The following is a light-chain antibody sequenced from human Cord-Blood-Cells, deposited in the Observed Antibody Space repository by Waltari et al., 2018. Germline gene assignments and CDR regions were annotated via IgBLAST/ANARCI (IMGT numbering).Light chain of an antibody. V-gene: IGKV4-1*01. CDR3: QQYYSTPFT. CDR2: WAS. CDR1: PSVLYSSNNKNY. J-gene: IGKJ3*01. Sequence: DIVMPQSPDSLAVSLGERATINCKYSPSVLYSSNNKNYLAWYQQKPGQPPKLLIYWASTRESGVPDRFSGSGSGTDFTLTISSLQAEDVAVYYCQQYYSTPFTFGPGTKVDIK.